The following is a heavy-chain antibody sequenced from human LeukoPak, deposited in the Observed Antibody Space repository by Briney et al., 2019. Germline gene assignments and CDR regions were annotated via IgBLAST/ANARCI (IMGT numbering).Heavy chain of an antibody. CDR1: GFSFSSYS. V-gene: IGHV3-64*02. J-gene: IGHJ4*02. CDR2: MISNGGST. D-gene: IGHD2-15*01. Sequence: GGSLRLSCAVSGFSFSSYSMHWVRQPPGKGLEYVSAMISNGGSTYYTDSVKGRFTISRDNSKHTLYLQMGSLRAEDMAVYYCARGAVATISGYYFDYWGQRTLVTVSS. CDR3: ARGAVATISGYYFDY.